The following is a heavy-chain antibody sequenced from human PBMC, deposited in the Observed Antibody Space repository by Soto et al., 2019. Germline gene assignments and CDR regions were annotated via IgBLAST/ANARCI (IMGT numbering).Heavy chain of an antibody. CDR1: NGYINSGGFY. Sequence: SETLSLTCNVSNGYINSGGFYWSWIRQHPGKGLEWIGYIHHSGSTLYNPSLNSRVSISADTSKNQLSLNLRSATAADTAVYYCVRLPWADYGGIFDPWGQGTLVTVSS. V-gene: IGHV4-31*03. J-gene: IGHJ5*02. D-gene: IGHD4-17*01. CDR3: VRLPWADYGGIFDP. CDR2: IHHSGST.